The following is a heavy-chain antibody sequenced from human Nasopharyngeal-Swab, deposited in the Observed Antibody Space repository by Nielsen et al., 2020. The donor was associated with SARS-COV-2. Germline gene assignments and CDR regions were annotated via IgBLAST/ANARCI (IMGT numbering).Heavy chain of an antibody. CDR2: IDPDGVAT. CDR1: GFPFSNYY. J-gene: IGHJ5*02. CDR3: ARDYASGAYASSP. D-gene: IGHD3-10*01. Sequence: GESLKISCEGSGFPFSNYYMRWVRQAPGKGLECVANIDPDGVATQYVDSVKGRFTISRDNAQNSLFLQMNSLRVDDTALYFCARDYASGAYASSPWGQGTLVTVSS. V-gene: IGHV3-7*04.